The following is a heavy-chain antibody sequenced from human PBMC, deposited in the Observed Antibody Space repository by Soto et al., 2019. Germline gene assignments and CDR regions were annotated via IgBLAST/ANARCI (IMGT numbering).Heavy chain of an antibody. V-gene: IGHV1-3*01. Sequence: GASVKVSCKASGYTFTSYAMHWVRQAPGQRLEWMGWINAGNGNTKYSQKFQGRVTITRDTSASTAYMELSSLRSEDTAVYYCAREGSLTGTTDPLDYWGQGTLVTVSS. CDR1: GYTFTSYA. CDR3: AREGSLTGTTDPLDY. J-gene: IGHJ4*02. CDR2: INAGNGNT. D-gene: IGHD1-7*01.